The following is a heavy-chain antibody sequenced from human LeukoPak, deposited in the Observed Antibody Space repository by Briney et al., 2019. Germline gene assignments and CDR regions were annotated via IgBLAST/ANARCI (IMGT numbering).Heavy chain of an antibody. CDR2: MNPNSGNT. Sequence: GASVKVSCKASGYTFTSYDINWVRQATGQGLEWMGWMNPNSGNTGYAQKFQGRVTMTRNTSISTACMELSSLRSEDTAAYYCARVPIYHNYYYGMDVWGQGTTVTVSS. CDR3: ARVPIYHNYYYGMDV. CDR1: GYTFTSYD. V-gene: IGHV1-8*01. D-gene: IGHD3-3*01. J-gene: IGHJ6*02.